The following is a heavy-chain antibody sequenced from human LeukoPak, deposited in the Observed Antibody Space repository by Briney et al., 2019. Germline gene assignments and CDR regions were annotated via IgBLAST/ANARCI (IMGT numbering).Heavy chain of an antibody. V-gene: IGHV3-7*01. J-gene: IGHJ4*02. Sequence: GGSLRLSCAASGFTFSSYWMSWVRQAPGKGLEWVANIKQDGSEKYYVDSVKGRFTISRDNAKNSLYLQMNSLRAEDTAVYYCARVVDYDFWSGYYTRNYYFDYWGQGTLVTVSS. D-gene: IGHD3-3*01. CDR1: GFTFSSYW. CDR2: IKQDGSEK. CDR3: ARVVDYDFWSGYYTRNYYFDY.